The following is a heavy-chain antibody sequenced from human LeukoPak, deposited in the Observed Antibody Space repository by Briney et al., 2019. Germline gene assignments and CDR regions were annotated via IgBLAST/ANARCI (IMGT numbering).Heavy chain of an antibody. J-gene: IGHJ4*02. Sequence: ASVNVSCKASGYTFTGYHVHWVRQAPGQGLEWMGWINPNSGGTNYAQKFQGRVTMTRDTSISTAYMELSRLRPDDTAVYYCARELERQPDYWGQGTLVTVSS. CDR2: INPNSGGT. D-gene: IGHD1-1*01. CDR3: ARELERQPDY. V-gene: IGHV1-2*02. CDR1: GYTFTGYH.